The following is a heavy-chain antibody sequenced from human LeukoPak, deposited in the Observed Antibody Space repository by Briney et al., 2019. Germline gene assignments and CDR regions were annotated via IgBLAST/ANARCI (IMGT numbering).Heavy chain of an antibody. CDR2: IYYSGSA. V-gene: IGHV4-39*07. Sequence: SETLSLTCTVSGGSVNSGTYYWSWIRQPPGKGLEWIGNIYYSGSAYYNPSLKSRVTMSVDTSKNQFSLKLSSVTAADTAVYYCARDWDSGRHPWYFDLWGRGTLVTVSS. CDR3: ARDWDSGRHPWYFDL. CDR1: GGSVNSGTYY. D-gene: IGHD1-26*01. J-gene: IGHJ2*01.